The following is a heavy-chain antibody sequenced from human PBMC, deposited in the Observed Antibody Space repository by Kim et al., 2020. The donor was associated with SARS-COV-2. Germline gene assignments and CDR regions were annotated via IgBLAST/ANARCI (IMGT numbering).Heavy chain of an antibody. Sequence: ASVKVSCKTSGYTFSGYYMHWVRQAPGQGLEWMGWMKAKNGDTKYAPQFQGRVTMSRDTSISTAYMELSSLRSDDTAVYYCARLWGSSEGDYWGQGTLVVVSS. CDR3: ARLWGSSEGDY. V-gene: IGHV1-2*02. D-gene: IGHD3-16*01. CDR2: MKAKNGDT. CDR1: GYTFSGYY. J-gene: IGHJ4*02.